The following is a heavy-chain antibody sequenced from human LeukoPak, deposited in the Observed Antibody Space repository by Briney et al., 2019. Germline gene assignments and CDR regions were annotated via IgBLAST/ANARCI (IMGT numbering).Heavy chain of an antibody. V-gene: IGHV1-46*01. J-gene: IGHJ4*02. Sequence: ASVKVSCKASGFPFTNYGIAWVRQAPGQGLEWMGIINPGGGGATYAQKFQGRVTMTRDMSTSTVYMELSNLRSEDTAVYYCARDMSRGLYYDSSYFDYWGQGTLVTVSS. D-gene: IGHD3-22*01. CDR2: INPGGGGA. CDR3: ARDMSRGLYYDSSYFDY. CDR1: GFPFTNYG.